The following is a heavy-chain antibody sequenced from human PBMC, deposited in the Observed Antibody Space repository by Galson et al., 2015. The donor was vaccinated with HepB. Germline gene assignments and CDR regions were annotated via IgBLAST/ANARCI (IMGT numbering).Heavy chain of an antibody. CDR1: GYTFTSYD. J-gene: IGHJ5*02. CDR3: VKIVVWSDVPT. Sequence: SCKASGYTFTSYDITWARQAPGQGLEWMGWTSPYNGNTKYAQRLQGRFTISRDNSKNTLSLQMNSLRVEDTAMYYCVKIVVWSDVPTWGQGTLVTVSS. D-gene: IGHD1-1*01. CDR2: TSPYNGNT. V-gene: IGHV1-18*01.